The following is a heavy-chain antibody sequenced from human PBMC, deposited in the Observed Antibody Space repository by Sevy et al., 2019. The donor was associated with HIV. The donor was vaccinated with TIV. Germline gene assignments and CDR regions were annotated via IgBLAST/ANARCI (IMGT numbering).Heavy chain of an antibody. CDR1: GFTFSNYA. V-gene: IGHV3-23*01. CDR2: ISRSGGST. J-gene: IGHJ6*02. Sequence: GGSLRLSCAASGFTFSNYAMRWVRQAPGKGLEWVSSISRSGGSTYYADSVKGRFTISRDNSKNTLYLQMNSLRAEDTAVDYCAKVDVVVPVADYGLDVWGQGTTVTVSS. D-gene: IGHD2-2*01. CDR3: AKVDVVVPVADYGLDV.